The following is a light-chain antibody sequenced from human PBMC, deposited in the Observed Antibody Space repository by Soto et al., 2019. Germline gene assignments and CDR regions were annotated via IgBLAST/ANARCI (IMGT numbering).Light chain of an antibody. Sequence: QSVLTQPPSASGTPGQRVTISCSGSSSNIGSNTVNWYHQLPGTAPTLLIYSNNHRPSGVPDRFSGSKSGTSASLAIGGLKSEDEADYYCAAWDDSLNAYVFGTGPKVTVL. CDR1: SSNIGSNT. CDR2: SNN. V-gene: IGLV1-44*01. J-gene: IGLJ1*01. CDR3: AAWDDSLNAYV.